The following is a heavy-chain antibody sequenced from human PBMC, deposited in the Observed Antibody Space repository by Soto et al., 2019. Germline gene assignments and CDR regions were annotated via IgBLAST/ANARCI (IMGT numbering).Heavy chain of an antibody. CDR2: ISYDGSNK. Sequence: GGSLRLSCAASGFTISSYGMHWVRQAPGKGLEWVAVISYDGSNKYYADSVKGRFTISRDNSKNTLYLQMNSLRAEDTAVYYCTIFEVWGQGTLVTVSS. CDR1: GFTISSYG. D-gene: IGHD3-3*01. J-gene: IGHJ4*02. CDR3: TIFEV. V-gene: IGHV3-30*03.